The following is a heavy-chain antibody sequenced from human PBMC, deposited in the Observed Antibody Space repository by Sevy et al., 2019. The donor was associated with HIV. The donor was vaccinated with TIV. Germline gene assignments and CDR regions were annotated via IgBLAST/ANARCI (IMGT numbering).Heavy chain of an antibody. D-gene: IGHD2-15*01. CDR3: ASTSCSGGSCYSLIDA. J-gene: IGHJ4*02. CDR2: IYSGGST. Sequence: GGSLRLYCAASGFTVSGNYMSWVRQAPGKGLEWVSVIYSGGSTYYADSVKGRFTISRDTSKTTLYLQMNSLRFEDTAVYYCASTSCSGGSCYSLIDAWGQGTLVTVSS. V-gene: IGHV3-66*02. CDR1: GFTVSGNY.